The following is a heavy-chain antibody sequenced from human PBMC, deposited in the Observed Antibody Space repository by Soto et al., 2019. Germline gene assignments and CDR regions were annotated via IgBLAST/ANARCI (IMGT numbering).Heavy chain of an antibody. CDR1: GYTFTGYD. Sequence: GASVKVSCKASGYTFTGYDINWVRQATGQGLEYLGWMNPNSGNTGYVQKFQGRVTITRDTSASTAYMELSSLRSEDTAVYYCARAVAVAADFDYWGQGTLVTVSS. V-gene: IGHV1-8*01. CDR2: MNPNSGNT. CDR3: ARAVAVAADFDY. J-gene: IGHJ4*02. D-gene: IGHD6-19*01.